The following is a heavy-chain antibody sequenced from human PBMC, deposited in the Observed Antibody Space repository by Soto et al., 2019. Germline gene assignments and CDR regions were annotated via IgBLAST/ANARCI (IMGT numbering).Heavy chain of an antibody. V-gene: IGHV1-69*13. CDR1: GGTFSSYA. CDR3: ARSYSNYLFYYGMDV. CDR2: IIPIFGTA. Sequence: SVKVSCKASGGTFSSYAISWVRQAPGQGLEWMGGIIPIFGTANYAQKFQGRVTITADESTSTAYMELSSLRSEDTAVYFCARSYSNYLFYYGMDVWGQGTTFTVSS. D-gene: IGHD4-4*01. J-gene: IGHJ6*02.